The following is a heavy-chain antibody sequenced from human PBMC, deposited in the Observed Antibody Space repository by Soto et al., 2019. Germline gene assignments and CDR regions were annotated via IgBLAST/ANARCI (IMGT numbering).Heavy chain of an antibody. D-gene: IGHD3-10*01. CDR1: GGSFSNFI. Sequence: QVQLVQSGAEVKEPGSSVRVSCKASGGSFSNFIMNWVRQTPGQGLEWMGGIVPMLGTPTYAEKFKGRVTISATGSTSTAYMELTSLSSEDTAIYYCARNGTYGTSLSHYTGMDVWGQGTTVNVS. V-gene: IGHV1-69*16. CDR2: IVPMLGTP. CDR3: ARNGTYGTSLSHYTGMDV. J-gene: IGHJ6*02.